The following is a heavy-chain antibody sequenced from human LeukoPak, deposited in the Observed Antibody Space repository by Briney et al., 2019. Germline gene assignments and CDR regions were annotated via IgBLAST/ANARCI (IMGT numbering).Heavy chain of an antibody. CDR2: ISYDGSNK. J-gene: IGHJ6*02. CDR1: GFTSSSYA. V-gene: IGHV3-30-3*01. CDR3: ARSYDSSGYEARLGYYYYGMDV. Sequence: GRSLRLSCAASGFTSSSYAMHWVRQAPGKGLEWVAVISYDGSNKYYADSVKGRFTISRDNSKNTLYLQMNSLRAEDTAVYYCARSYDSSGYEARLGYYYYGMDVWGQGTTVTVSS. D-gene: IGHD3-22*01.